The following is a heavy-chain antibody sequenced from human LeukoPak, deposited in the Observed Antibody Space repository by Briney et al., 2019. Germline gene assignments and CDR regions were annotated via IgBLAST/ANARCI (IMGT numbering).Heavy chain of an antibody. CDR1: GGSISSGSYY. J-gene: IGHJ6*03. CDR3: ARDGGYYYYMDV. V-gene: IGHV4-61*01. D-gene: IGHD3-16*01. CDR2: IYYSGST. Sequence: PSETLSLTCTVSGGSISSGSYYWSWIRQPPGKGLEWIGYIYYSGSTNYNPSLKSRVTISVDTSKNQFSLKLSSVTAADTAVYYCARDGGYYYYMDVWGKGTTVTVSS.